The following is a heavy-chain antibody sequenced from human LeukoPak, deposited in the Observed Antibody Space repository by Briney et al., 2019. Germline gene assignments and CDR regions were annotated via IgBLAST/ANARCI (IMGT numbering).Heavy chain of an antibody. J-gene: IGHJ4*02. D-gene: IGHD6-19*01. CDR2: ITSDGTSK. V-gene: IGHV3-74*03. CDR1: GFTFSRYG. Sequence: GGSLRLSCAGSGFTFSRYGMHWVGQVPGEGLDWLSHITSDGTSKKYADSVKGRFTISRDNAMNTLSLQMDSLRAEDTAVYYCVRGGVTIGWGCYWGQGTLVTVSS. CDR3: VRGGVTIGWGCY.